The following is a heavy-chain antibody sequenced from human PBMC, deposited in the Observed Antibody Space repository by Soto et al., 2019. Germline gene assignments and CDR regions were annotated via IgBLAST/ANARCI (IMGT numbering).Heavy chain of an antibody. CDR2: IIPIFGTA. J-gene: IGHJ4*02. CDR3: AAGDGYNGIDY. D-gene: IGHD5-12*01. CDR1: GATFSSYA. V-gene: IGHV1-69*13. Sequence: SVKISCKASGATFSSYAISWVRQAPGQGLEWMGGIIPIFGTANYAQKFQGRVTITADESTSTAYMELSSLRSGDTAVYYCAAGDGYNGIDYWGQGTLVTVSS.